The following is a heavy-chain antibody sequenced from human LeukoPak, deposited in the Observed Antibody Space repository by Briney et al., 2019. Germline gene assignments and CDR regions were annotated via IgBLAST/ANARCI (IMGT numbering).Heavy chain of an antibody. CDR2: INSDGSSR. CDR3: ARDHNYAFDN. V-gene: IGHV3-74*01. Sequence: GGSLRLSCAASGFIFNNYWMHWVRQAPGKGLVWVSRINSDGSSRNYADSVKGRFTISRDNAKNTLYLQMNSLRVEDTAVYYCARDHNYAFDNWGQGTLVSVAS. CDR1: GFIFNNYW. D-gene: IGHD1-1*01. J-gene: IGHJ4*02.